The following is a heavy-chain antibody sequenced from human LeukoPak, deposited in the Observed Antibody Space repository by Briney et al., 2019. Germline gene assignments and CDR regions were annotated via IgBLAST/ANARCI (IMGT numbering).Heavy chain of an antibody. CDR3: ARRAMVNFDY. CDR1: GGSISSSIYY. D-gene: IGHD5-18*01. J-gene: IGHJ4*02. V-gene: IGHV4-39*01. Sequence: SETLSLTCTVSGGSISSSIYYWGWIRQPPGKGLEWIGSIYYSGSTYYNPSLKSRVTISVDTSKNQFSLKLSSVTAADTAVYYCARRAMVNFDYWGQGTLVTVSS. CDR2: IYYSGST.